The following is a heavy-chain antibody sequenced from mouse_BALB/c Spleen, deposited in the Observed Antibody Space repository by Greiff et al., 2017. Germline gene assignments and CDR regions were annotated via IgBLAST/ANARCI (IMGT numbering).Heavy chain of an antibody. J-gene: IGHJ4*01. D-gene: IGHD2-1*01. V-gene: IGHV1-80*01. CDR1: GYAFSSYW. CDR3: ARSRPLYYGNLYAMDY. Sequence: QVQLKESGAELVRPGSSVKISCKASGYAFSSYWMNWVKQRPGQGLEWIGQIYPGDGDTNYNGKFKGKATLTADKSSSTAYMQLSSLTSEDSAVYFCARSRPLYYGNLYAMDYWGQGTSVTVSS. CDR2: IYPGDGDT.